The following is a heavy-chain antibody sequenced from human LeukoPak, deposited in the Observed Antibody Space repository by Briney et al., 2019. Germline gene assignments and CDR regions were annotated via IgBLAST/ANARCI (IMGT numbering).Heavy chain of an antibody. CDR1: GGSISSYY. J-gene: IGHJ4*02. CDR3: ATGGYSSSWYGGTYFDY. Sequence: SETLSLTCTVSGGSISSYYWSWIRQPPGKGLEWIGYIYYSGSTYYNPSLKSRVTISVDTSKNQFSLKLSSVTAADTAVYYCATGGYSSSWYGGTYFDYWGQGTLVTVSS. D-gene: IGHD6-13*01. V-gene: IGHV4-59*06. CDR2: IYYSGST.